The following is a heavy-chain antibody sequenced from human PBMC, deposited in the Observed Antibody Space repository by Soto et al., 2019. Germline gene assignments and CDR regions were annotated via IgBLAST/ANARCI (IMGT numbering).Heavy chain of an antibody. J-gene: IGHJ2*01. CDR3: ARSYNYGSYWYFDL. CDR1: GYTFSDYG. CDR2: ISISSGNT. D-gene: IGHD3-10*01. V-gene: IGHV1-18*04. Sequence: ASVKVSCKASGYTFSDYGITWVRRAPGQGLEWMGWISISSGNTHFEESLQGRVTMTSDKTSTAYMELWRLRSDDSAMYYCARSYNYGSYWYFDLWGRGILVTVSS.